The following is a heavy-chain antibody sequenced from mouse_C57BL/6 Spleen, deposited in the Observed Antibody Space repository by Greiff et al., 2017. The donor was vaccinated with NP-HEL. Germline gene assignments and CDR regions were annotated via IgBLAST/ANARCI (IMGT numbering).Heavy chain of an antibody. CDR2: IYPRSGNT. V-gene: IGHV1-81*01. Sequence: VQLQQSGAELARPGASVKLSCKASGYTFTSYGISWVKQRPGQGLEWIGEIYPRSGNTYYNEKFKGKATLTADISSSTAYMELRSLTSEDSAVYFWARSALDGYYRDFDVWGTGTTVTVSS. D-gene: IGHD2-3*01. CDR3: ARSALDGYYRDFDV. CDR1: GYTFTSYG. J-gene: IGHJ1*03.